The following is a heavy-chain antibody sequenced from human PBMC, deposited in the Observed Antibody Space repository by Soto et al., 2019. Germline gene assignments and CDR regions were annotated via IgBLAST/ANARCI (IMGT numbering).Heavy chain of an antibody. CDR2: ISYDGSNK. CDR3: AREAPMVRGPYYYYGMDV. V-gene: IGHV3-30-3*01. Sequence: GGSLRLSCAASGFTFRSYALHWVRQAPGKGLEWVAVISYDGSNKYYADSVKGRFTISRDNSKNTLYLQMNSLRAEDTAVYYCAREAPMVRGPYYYYGMDVWGQGTTVTVS. D-gene: IGHD3-10*01. CDR1: GFTFRSYA. J-gene: IGHJ6*02.